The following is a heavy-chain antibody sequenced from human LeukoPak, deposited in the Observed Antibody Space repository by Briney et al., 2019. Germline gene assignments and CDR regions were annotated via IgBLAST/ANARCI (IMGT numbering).Heavy chain of an antibody. CDR2: INPSGGST. D-gene: IGHD5-24*01. Sequence: ASVKVSCKASGYTFTSYYMHWVRQAPGQGLEWMGIINPSGGSTSYAQKLQGRVTMTRDMSTSTVYMELSSLRSEDTGVYYCARSGRDGYNEPGLDYWGQGTLVTVSS. V-gene: IGHV1-46*01. CDR3: ARSGRDGYNEPGLDY. J-gene: IGHJ4*02. CDR1: GYTFTSYY.